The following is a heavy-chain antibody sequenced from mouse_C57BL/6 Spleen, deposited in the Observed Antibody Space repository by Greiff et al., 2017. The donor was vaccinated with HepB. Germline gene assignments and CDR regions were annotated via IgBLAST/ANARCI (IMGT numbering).Heavy chain of an antibody. CDR2: ISSGSSTI. CDR1: GFTFSDYG. CDR3: ARKDYGYTFAY. D-gene: IGHD2-2*01. V-gene: IGHV5-17*01. Sequence: DVQLVVSGGGLVKPGGSLKLSCAASGFTFSDYGMHWVRQAPEKGLEWVAYISSGSSTIYYADTVKGRFTISRDNAKNTLFLQMTSLRSEDTAMYYCARKDYGYTFAYWGQRTLVTVSA. J-gene: IGHJ3*01.